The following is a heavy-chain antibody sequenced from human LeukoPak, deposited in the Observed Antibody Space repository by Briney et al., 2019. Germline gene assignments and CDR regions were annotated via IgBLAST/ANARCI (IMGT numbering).Heavy chain of an antibody. CDR3: ARAFS. J-gene: IGHJ5*02. V-gene: IGHV3-7*01. Sequence: GGSLSLSCAPSGLPLSSQWMSWVRQAPAKGLEWVANIKVVGSEKFYVASVKGRFTISRENAENSLYLQMNSLRAEDTAVYYCARAFSWGQGTLVTVPS. CDR1: GLPLSSQW. CDR2: IKVVGSEK. D-gene: IGHD3-16*01.